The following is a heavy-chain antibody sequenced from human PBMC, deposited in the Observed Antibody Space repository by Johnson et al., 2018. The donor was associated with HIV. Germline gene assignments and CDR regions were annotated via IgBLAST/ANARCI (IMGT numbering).Heavy chain of an antibody. Sequence: QVQLVESGGGLVQPGGSLRLSCAASGFTFSSYGMHWVRQAPGKGLEWVAFIRYVGSNKYYADSVKGRFTISRDNSKNTLYLQMNSLRAEETAVYYCARECSGGSCYPLDHDAFDIWGQGTMVTVSS. CDR3: ARECSGGSCYPLDHDAFDI. CDR2: IRYVGSNK. J-gene: IGHJ3*02. V-gene: IGHV3-30*02. CDR1: GFTFSSYG. D-gene: IGHD2-15*01.